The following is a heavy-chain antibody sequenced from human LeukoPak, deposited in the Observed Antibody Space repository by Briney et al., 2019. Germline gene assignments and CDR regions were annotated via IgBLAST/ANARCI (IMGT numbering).Heavy chain of an antibody. CDR3: ARQLSGWYDADPY. V-gene: IGHV3-7*05. D-gene: IGHD6-19*01. CDR1: GFTFSRYW. J-gene: IGHJ4*02. CDR2: IKEDGRRN. Sequence: PGGSLRLSCAASGFTFSRYWMSWVRQAPGEGREWVASIKEDGRRNHYVDSVKGRFTISRDNAKNSLYLQMSSLRAEDTAVYYCARQLSGWYDADPYWGQGTLVTVSS.